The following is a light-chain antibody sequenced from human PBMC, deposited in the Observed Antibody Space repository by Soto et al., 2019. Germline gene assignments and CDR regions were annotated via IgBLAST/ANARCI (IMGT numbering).Light chain of an antibody. V-gene: IGLV2-14*01. Sequence: QSALTQPASVSGSPGQSITISCTGTSSDVGGYNYVSWYQQHPGKAPKLMIYDVSNRPSGVSNRFSGSKSDNTASLAISELQAEDEADYYCSSYTSTSAVVFGGGTKVTVL. CDR2: DVS. CDR3: SSYTSTSAVV. J-gene: IGLJ2*01. CDR1: SSDVGGYNY.